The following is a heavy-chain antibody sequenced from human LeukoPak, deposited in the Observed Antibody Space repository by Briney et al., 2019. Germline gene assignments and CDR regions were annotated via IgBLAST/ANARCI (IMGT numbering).Heavy chain of an antibody. CDR1: GFTFSSHS. V-gene: IGHV3-21*01. CDR3: ARDLPGGMDV. J-gene: IGHJ6*02. CDR2: ISSSSSYI. Sequence: PGGSLRLSCAASGFTFSSHSMNWVRQAPGKGLEWVSSISSSSSYIYYADSVKGRFTISRDNAKNSLYLQMNSLRAEDTAVYYCARDLPGGMDVWGQGTTVTVSS.